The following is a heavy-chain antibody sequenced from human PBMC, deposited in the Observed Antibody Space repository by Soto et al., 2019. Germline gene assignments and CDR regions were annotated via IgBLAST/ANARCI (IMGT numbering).Heavy chain of an antibody. J-gene: IGHJ5*02. Sequence: SETLSLTCTVSGGSINDYYWSWMRQPPGKGLEWIGHVSSSGSIKYTPSLQSRVTISVGTSKNRFSLKLNSVTAADTAVYYCARVEGNYYDRSGHYVSWLDPWGQGIMVTVSS. CDR3: ARVEGNYYDRSGHYVSWLDP. CDR2: VSSSGSI. CDR1: GGSINDYY. D-gene: IGHD3-22*01. V-gene: IGHV4-59*01.